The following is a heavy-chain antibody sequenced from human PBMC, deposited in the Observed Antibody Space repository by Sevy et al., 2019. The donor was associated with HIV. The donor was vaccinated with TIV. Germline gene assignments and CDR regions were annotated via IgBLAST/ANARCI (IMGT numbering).Heavy chain of an antibody. D-gene: IGHD6-19*01. J-gene: IGHJ6*02. Sequence: ASVKVSCKASGFNFASYDIYWVRQATGQGLEWMGWMNTNTGNPGFAQKFQGRVTMTRNTSITTAYMELSNLRSEDTAVYYCARVSGWHLRYGMDVWGQGTTVTVSS. V-gene: IGHV1-8*02. CDR2: MNTNTGNP. CDR1: GFNFASYD. CDR3: ARVSGWHLRYGMDV.